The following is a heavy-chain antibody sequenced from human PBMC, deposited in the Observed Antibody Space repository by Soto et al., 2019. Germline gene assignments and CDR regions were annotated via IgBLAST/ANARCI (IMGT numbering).Heavy chain of an antibody. CDR1: GGTFSSYT. J-gene: IGHJ6*03. V-gene: IGHV1-69*02. CDR2: IIPILGIA. Sequence: ASVKVSCKASGGTFSSYTISWVRQAPGQGLEWMGRIIPILGIANYAQKFQGRVTITADKSTSTAYMELSSLRSEDTAVYYCARGIVATIPLYYYMDVWGKGTTVTVSS. D-gene: IGHD5-12*01. CDR3: ARGIVATIPLYYYMDV.